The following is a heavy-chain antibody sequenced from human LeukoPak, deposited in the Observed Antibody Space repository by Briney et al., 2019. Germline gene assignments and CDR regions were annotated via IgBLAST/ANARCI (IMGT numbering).Heavy chain of an antibody. CDR2: ISGSGVST. Sequence: GGSLRLSCAASGFTFSSYAMSWVRQAPGKGLEWVSGISGSGVSTYYADSVKGRFTISRDNLENTLYLQMNALRAEDTAEYYCAKDYGSGSPNWFDPWGQGTLVTVSS. J-gene: IGHJ5*02. V-gene: IGHV3-23*01. CDR3: AKDYGSGSPNWFDP. D-gene: IGHD3-10*01. CDR1: GFTFSSYA.